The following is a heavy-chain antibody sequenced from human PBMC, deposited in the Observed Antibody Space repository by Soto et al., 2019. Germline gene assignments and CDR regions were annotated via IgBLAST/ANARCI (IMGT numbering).Heavy chain of an antibody. Sequence: SETLSLTCSVSGDSISSADYSWNWIRQPPGKGLEWIGYISYGANTYYNPSLKSRLTISVDTSRNQFSLRLSSVTAADTAVYYCARCPFLTGYYIPLGDGFHIWGQGTMVTVSS. V-gene: IGHV4-31*03. CDR1: GDSISSADYS. J-gene: IGHJ3*02. CDR3: ARCPFLTGYYIPLGDGFHI. D-gene: IGHD3-9*01. CDR2: ISYGANT.